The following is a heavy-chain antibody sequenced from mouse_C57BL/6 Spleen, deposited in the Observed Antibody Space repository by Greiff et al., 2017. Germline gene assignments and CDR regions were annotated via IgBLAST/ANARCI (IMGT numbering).Heavy chain of an antibody. CDR2: IYPRDGST. Sequence: VQLVESDAELVKPGASVKISCKVSGYTFTDHTIHWMKQRPEQGLEWIGYIYPRDGSTKYNEKFKGKATLTADKSSSTAYMQLNSLTSEDSAVYFCASLYDYDLAWFAYWGQGTLVTVSA. V-gene: IGHV1-78*01. D-gene: IGHD2-4*01. J-gene: IGHJ3*01. CDR1: GYTFTDHT. CDR3: ASLYDYDLAWFAY.